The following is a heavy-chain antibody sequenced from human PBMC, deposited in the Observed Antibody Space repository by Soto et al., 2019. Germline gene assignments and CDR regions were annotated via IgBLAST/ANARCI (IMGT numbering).Heavy chain of an antibody. J-gene: IGHJ3*02. Sequence: PSETLSLTCAVYGGSFSGYYWSWIRQPPGKGLEWIGEINHSGSTNYNPSLKSRVTISVDTSKNQFSLKLSSVTAADTAVYYCASDGLGAFDIWGQGTMVTVSS. V-gene: IGHV4-34*01. CDR3: ASDGLGAFDI. CDR1: GGSFSGYY. CDR2: INHSGST. D-gene: IGHD3-22*01.